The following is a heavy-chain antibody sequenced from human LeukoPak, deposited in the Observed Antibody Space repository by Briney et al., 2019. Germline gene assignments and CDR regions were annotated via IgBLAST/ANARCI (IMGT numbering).Heavy chain of an antibody. CDR1: GGSFSGYY. V-gene: IGHV3-7*01. Sequence: PSETLSLTCAVYGGSFSGYYWSWIRQPPGKGLEWVANIKQDGSEKYYVDSVKGRFTISRDNAKNSLYLQMNSLRAEDTAVYYCARGVRFLEWLLFANDYWGQGTLVTVSS. J-gene: IGHJ4*02. D-gene: IGHD3-3*01. CDR2: IKQDGSEK. CDR3: ARGVRFLEWLLFANDY.